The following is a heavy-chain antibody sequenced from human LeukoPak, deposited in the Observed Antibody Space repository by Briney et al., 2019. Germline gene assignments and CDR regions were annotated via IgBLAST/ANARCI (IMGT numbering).Heavy chain of an antibody. D-gene: IGHD1-26*01. CDR3: TRESGSYHGNDY. J-gene: IGHJ4*02. CDR2: INPNNGGT. V-gene: IGHV1-2*06. Sequence: ASVKVSCKASGYTFTGYYMHWVRQAPGQGLEWMGRINPNNGGTNYAQKFQGRVTMTGDTSISTAYMERSSLRSDDTAVYYCTRESGSYHGNDYWGQGTLVTVSS. CDR1: GYTFTGYY.